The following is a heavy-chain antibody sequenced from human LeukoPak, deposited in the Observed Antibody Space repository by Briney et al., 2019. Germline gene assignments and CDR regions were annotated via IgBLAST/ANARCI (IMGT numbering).Heavy chain of an antibody. CDR3: ARDLNVVVPASNDY. J-gene: IGHJ4*02. CDR1: GFTFSTYS. V-gene: IGHV3-48*01. D-gene: IGHD2-2*01. CDR2: ISSGSTTI. Sequence: GGSLRLSYAASGFTFSTYSVNWVRQAPGKGLEWVSYISSGSTTIHYADSVKGRFTISRDNAKNSLYLQMNSLRVEDTAVYYCARDLNVVVPASNDYWGQGTLVTVSS.